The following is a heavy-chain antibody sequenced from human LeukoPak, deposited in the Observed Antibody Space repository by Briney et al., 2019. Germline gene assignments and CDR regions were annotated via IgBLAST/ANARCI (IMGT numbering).Heavy chain of an antibody. V-gene: IGHV3-23*01. CDR3: AKDEKYYGSGSSLIDY. Sequence: GGSLRLSCAASGFTFTKYAMSWVRQAPGKGLEWVSAISGSGGSTYYADSVKGRFTISRDNSKNTLYLQMNSLRAEDTAVYYCAKDEKYYGSGSSLIDYWGQGTLVTVSS. CDR1: GFTFTKYA. J-gene: IGHJ4*02. CDR2: ISGSGGST. D-gene: IGHD3-10*01.